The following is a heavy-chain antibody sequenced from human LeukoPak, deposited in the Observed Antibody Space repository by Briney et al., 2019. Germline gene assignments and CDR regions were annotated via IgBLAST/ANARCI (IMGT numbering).Heavy chain of an antibody. V-gene: IGHV1-69*06. Sequence: ASVKVSCKASGGTFSSYAISWVRQAPGQGLEWMGGIIPIFGTANYAQKFQGRVTITADKSTSTAYMELSSLRSEDTAVYYCARGLRDGYNDDAFDIWGQGTMVTVSS. CDR3: ARGLRDGYNDDAFDI. J-gene: IGHJ3*02. D-gene: IGHD5-24*01. CDR1: GGTFSSYA. CDR2: IIPIFGTA.